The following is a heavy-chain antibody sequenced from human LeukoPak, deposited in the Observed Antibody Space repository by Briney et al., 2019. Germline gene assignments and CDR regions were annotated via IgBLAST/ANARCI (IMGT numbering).Heavy chain of an antibody. D-gene: IGHD1-14*01. CDR2: ISSSSSYI. J-gene: IGHJ4*02. Sequence: PGGSLRLSCAASGVTFSSCSMNWVRHAPGKGLEWVSSISSSSSYIYYADSVKGRFTISRDNAKNSLYLQMNSLRAEDTAVYYCARDFMYNTLCTGCWGQGTLVTVSS. V-gene: IGHV3-21*01. CDR1: GVTFSSCS. CDR3: ARDFMYNTLCTGC.